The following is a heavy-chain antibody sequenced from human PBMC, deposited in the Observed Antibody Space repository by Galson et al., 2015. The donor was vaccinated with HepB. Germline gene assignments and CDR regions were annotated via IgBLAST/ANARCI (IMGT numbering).Heavy chain of an antibody. J-gene: IGHJ4*02. CDR1: GFTVSSNY. CDR2: IYSGGST. V-gene: IGHV3-66*02. D-gene: IGHD3-10*01. Sequence: SLRLSCAASGFTVSSNYMSWVRQAPGKGLEWVSVIYSGGSTYYADSMRGRFTISRDNSKNTLYLQMNSLRAEDTAVYYCARDGSSGSFDYWGQGTLVTVSS. CDR3: ARDGSSGSFDY.